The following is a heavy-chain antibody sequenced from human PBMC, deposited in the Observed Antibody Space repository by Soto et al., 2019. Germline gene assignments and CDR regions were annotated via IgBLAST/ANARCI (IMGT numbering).Heavy chain of an antibody. Sequence: ASVKVSCKASGYTFTSYAMNWVRQAPGQGLEWMGWINTNTGNPTYAQGFTGRFVFSLDTSVSTAYLQICSLKAEDTAVYYCARAQKLSRYSSSWYGTGYWGQGTLVTVSS. V-gene: IGHV7-4-1*01. CDR3: ARAQKLSRYSSSWYGTGY. CDR2: INTNTGNP. J-gene: IGHJ4*02. D-gene: IGHD6-13*01. CDR1: GYTFTSYA.